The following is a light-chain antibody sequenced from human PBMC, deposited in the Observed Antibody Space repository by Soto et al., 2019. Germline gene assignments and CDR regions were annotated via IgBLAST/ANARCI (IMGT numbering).Light chain of an antibody. J-gene: IGLJ1*01. V-gene: IGLV1-44*01. CDR1: SSNIGSNT. CDR3: AAWDDSLNVYV. CDR2: SNN. Sequence: QSLLTQPPSASGTPGQRVTISCSGSSSNIGSNTVNWYQQLPGTAPKLLIYSNNQRPSGVPDRFSGSKSGTSASLAISGLQSEDEADYYCAAWDDSLNVYVFGTGTKSPS.